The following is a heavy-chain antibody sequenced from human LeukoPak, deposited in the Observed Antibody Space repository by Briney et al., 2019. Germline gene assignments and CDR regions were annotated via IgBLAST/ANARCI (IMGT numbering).Heavy chain of an antibody. CDR2: IWYDGSNK. J-gene: IGHJ6*04. V-gene: IGHV3-33*01. CDR3: ARDALWEDLYYGMDV. CDR1: GFTFSSYG. Sequence: PGRSLRLSCAASGFTFSSYGMHWVRQAPGKGLEWVAVIWYDGSNKYYADSVRGRFTISRDNSKNTLYLQMNSLRAEDTAVYYCARDALWEDLYYGMDVWGKGTTVTVSS. D-gene: IGHD5-18*01.